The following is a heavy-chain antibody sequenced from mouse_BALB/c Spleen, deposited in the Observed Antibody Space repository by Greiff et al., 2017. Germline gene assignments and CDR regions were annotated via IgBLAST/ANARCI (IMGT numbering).Heavy chain of an antibody. CDR2: ISYSGST. CDR1: GYSITSDYA. D-gene: IGHD1-1*01. V-gene: IGHV3-2*02. J-gene: IGHJ3*01. CDR3: ARVYYYGSSAY. Sequence: VQLQQSGPGLVKPSQSLSLTCTVTGYSITSDYAWNWIRQFPGNKLEWMGYISYSGSTSYNPSLKSRISITRDTSKNQFFLQLNSVTTEDTATYYCARVYYYGSSAYWGQGTLVTVSA.